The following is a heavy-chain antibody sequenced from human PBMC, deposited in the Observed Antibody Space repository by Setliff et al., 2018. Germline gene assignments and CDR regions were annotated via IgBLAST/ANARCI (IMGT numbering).Heavy chain of an antibody. CDR1: GGSVRSHF. D-gene: IGHD3-10*01. CDR3: ARDRTYYGPGTYTRWFDY. V-gene: IGHV4-59*02. J-gene: IGHJ4*02. Sequence: SETLSLTCTVSGGSVRSHFWSWIRHSPGKGLEWIGLIFYRGDTKSNPSLKSRVTMSVDTSKNQFSLQLSSVTAADTAVYYCARDRTYYGPGTYTRWFDYWGKGTLVTVSS. CDR2: IFYRGDT.